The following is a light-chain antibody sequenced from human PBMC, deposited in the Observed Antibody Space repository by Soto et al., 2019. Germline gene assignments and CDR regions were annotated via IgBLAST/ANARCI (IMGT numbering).Light chain of an antibody. CDR3: QQYNSYWT. CDR2: DAS. CDR1: QSISSW. Sequence: DIPMTQSPSILSASVGDRVTITCRASQSISSWLAWYQQKPGEAPKLLIYDASSLESGVPSRFSGSGAGTEFTLTISRLQPDDFATYYCQQYNSYWTFGQGTKVEIK. J-gene: IGKJ1*01. V-gene: IGKV1-5*01.